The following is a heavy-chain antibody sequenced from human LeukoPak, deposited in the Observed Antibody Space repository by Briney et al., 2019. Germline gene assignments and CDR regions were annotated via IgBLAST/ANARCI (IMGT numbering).Heavy chain of an antibody. CDR1: GGSISSYY. CDR3: ARILGYCSSTSCPQYYYYGMDV. D-gene: IGHD2-2*03. V-gene: IGHV4-59*01. J-gene: IGHJ6*02. CDR2: IYYSGST. Sequence: SETLSLTCTVSGGSISSYYWSWIRQPPGKGLEWIGYIYYSGSTNYNPSLKSRVTISVDTSKNQFPLKLSSVTAADTAVYYCARILGYCSSTSCPQYYYYGMDVWGQGTTVTVSS.